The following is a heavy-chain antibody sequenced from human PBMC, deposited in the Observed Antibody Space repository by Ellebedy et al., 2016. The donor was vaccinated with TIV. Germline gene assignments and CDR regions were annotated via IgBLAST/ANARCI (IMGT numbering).Heavy chain of an antibody. Sequence: MPSETLSLTCGVSGGSIRGSGSYWGWIRQPPGQGLEWIGSLLHTGSPYYKPSLESRVTMSIDLSKNQFSLELRSVTAADTAVYYCARLEPAYYYAMDAWGQGTTVTVSS. D-gene: IGHD1-26*01. CDR1: GGSIRGSGSY. J-gene: IGHJ6*02. CDR2: LLHTGSP. CDR3: ARLEPAYYYAMDA. V-gene: IGHV4-39*01.